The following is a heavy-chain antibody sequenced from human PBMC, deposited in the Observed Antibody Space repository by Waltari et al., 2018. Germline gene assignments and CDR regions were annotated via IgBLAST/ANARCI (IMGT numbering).Heavy chain of an antibody. D-gene: IGHD2-2*01. CDR1: GGSIPSSFYY. J-gene: IGHJ5*01. CDR2: VYHTGRT. V-gene: IGHV4-39*01. Sequence: QLQMHELGPGLVKPSEHLSLSGPVPGGSIPSSFYYCGWIRHPPGKGLEWIGSVYHTGRTYDNPSLKSRVTISVDTSKNRFSLKMTSVTAADTAVYYCGKQATQYCNNTICYHDSWGQGILVTVSS. CDR3: GKQATQYCNNTICYHDS.